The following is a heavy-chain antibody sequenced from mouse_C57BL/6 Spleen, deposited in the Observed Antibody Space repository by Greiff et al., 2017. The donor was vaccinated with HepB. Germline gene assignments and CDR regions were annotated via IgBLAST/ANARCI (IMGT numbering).Heavy chain of an antibody. CDR1: GYAFTNYL. D-gene: IGHD1-1*01. Sequence: QVQLQQSGAELVRPGTSVKVSCKASGYAFTNYLIEWVKQRPGKGLEWIGVINPGSGGTNYNEKFKGKATLTADKSSSTAYMQLSSLTSEDSAVYFCARAITTVVAPDYWGQGTTLTVSS. V-gene: IGHV1-54*01. J-gene: IGHJ2*01. CDR3: ARAITTVVAPDY. CDR2: INPGSGGT.